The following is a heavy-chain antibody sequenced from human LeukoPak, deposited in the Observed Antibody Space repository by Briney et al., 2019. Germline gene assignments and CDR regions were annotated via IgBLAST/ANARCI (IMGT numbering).Heavy chain of an antibody. J-gene: IGHJ3*02. Sequence: HPGGSLRLSCAASGFTVSSNYMNWVRQAPGKGLEWVSVFHSGGSTNYADSVKGRFTISRDNSKKTMYLQMKSLRGEDTAVYYCAKASGQFDSNDAFDIWGQGTVVTVSS. CDR2: FHSGGST. CDR3: AKASGQFDSNDAFDI. D-gene: IGHD3-9*01. CDR1: GFTVSSNY. V-gene: IGHV3-53*01.